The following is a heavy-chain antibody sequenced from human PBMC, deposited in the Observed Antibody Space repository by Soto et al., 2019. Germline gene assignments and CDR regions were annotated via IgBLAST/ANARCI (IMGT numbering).Heavy chain of an antibody. CDR3: AKAVGDGYNGNFDY. CDR2: ISYDGSNK. D-gene: IGHD5-12*01. V-gene: IGHV3-30*18. Sequence: QVQLVESGGGVVQPGRSLRLSCAASGFTFSSYGMHWVRQAPGKGLEWVDVISYDGSNKYYADSVKGRFTISRDNSKNTPYLQMNSLRAEDTAVYYCAKAVGDGYNGNFDYWGQGTLVTVSS. J-gene: IGHJ4*02. CDR1: GFTFSSYG.